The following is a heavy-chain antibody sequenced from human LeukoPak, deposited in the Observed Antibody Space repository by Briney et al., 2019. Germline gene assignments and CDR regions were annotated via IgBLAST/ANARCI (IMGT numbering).Heavy chain of an antibody. V-gene: IGHV3-7*05. CDR1: GFTFSNSW. CDR3: ASGGFTYTY. Sequence: GGSLRLSCTASGFTFSNSWMNWVRQAPGKGLEWVANIKHDGSEKYYVDSVKGRFTISRDNANNSLYLQMNSLGADDTAVYYCASGGFTYTYWGQGTLVIVSS. D-gene: IGHD2-2*02. CDR2: IKHDGSEK. J-gene: IGHJ4*02.